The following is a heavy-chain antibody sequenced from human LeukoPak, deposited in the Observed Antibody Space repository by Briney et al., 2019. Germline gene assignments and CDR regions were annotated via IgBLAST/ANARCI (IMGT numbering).Heavy chain of an antibody. Sequence: SETLSLTCTVSGGSISSSSYYWGWIRQPPGKGLEWIGSIYYSGSTYYNPSLKSRVTISVDTSKNQFSLKLSSVTAADTAVYYCARAFRDGYPYWGQGTLVTVSS. D-gene: IGHD5-24*01. CDR3: ARAFRDGYPY. J-gene: IGHJ4*02. V-gene: IGHV4-39*01. CDR2: IYYSGST. CDR1: GGSISSSSYY.